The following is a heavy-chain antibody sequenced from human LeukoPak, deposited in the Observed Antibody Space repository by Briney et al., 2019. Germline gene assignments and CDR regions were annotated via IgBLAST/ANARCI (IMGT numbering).Heavy chain of an antibody. CDR1: GGTFSSHV. Sequence: GASVKVSCRASGGTFSSHVISWVRQAPGQGLEWMGKIIPILGMAHYAQKFQGRVTITADKSTSTAYMELSSLRSEDTAVYYCARSCSSTSCPGGDAFDIWGQGTMVTVSS. CDR3: ARSCSSTSCPGGDAFDI. V-gene: IGHV1-69*04. D-gene: IGHD2-2*01. J-gene: IGHJ3*02. CDR2: IIPILGMA.